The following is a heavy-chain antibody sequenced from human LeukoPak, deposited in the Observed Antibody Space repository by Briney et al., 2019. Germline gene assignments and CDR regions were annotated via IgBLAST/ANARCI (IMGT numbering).Heavy chain of an antibody. J-gene: IGHJ4*02. Sequence: PSETLSLTCAVYGGSFSGYYWSWIRQPPGKGLEWIGEINHSGSTNYNPSLKSRVTISVDTSKNQFSLKLSSVTAADTAVYYCAATAPDGYSFYWGQGVLVTVSS. D-gene: IGHD5-24*01. CDR3: AATAPDGYSFY. CDR1: GGSFSGYY. CDR2: INHSGST. V-gene: IGHV4-34*01.